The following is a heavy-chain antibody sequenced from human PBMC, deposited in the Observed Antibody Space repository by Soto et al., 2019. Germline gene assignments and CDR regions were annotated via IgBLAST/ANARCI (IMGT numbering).Heavy chain of an antibody. V-gene: IGHV1-69*06. CDR1: GGTFSSYA. CDR3: ARDRSEKAMISYYYYYRMDL. D-gene: IGHD3-22*01. Sequence: ASVKVSCKASGGTFSSYAMSWVRQAPGQGLEWMGGIIPIFGTANYAQKFQGRVTITADKSTSTAYMELSSLRSEDTAVYYCARDRSEKAMISYYYYYRMDLGGQGTKV. CDR2: IIPIFGTA. J-gene: IGHJ6*02.